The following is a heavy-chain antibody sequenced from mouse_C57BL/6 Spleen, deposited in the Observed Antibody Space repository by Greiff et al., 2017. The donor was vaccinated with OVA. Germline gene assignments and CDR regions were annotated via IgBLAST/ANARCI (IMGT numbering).Heavy chain of an antibody. D-gene: IGHD2-3*01. CDR3: VRDWPDGYYADYAMDY. V-gene: IGHV10-3*01. CDR2: IRSKSSNYAT. Sequence: EVMLVESGGGLVQPKGSLKLSCAASGFTFNTYAMHWVRQAPGKGLEWVARIRSKSSNYATYYADSVKDRFTISRDDSQSMLYLQMNNLKTEDTAMYYCVRDWPDGYYADYAMDYWGQGTSVTVSS. J-gene: IGHJ4*01. CDR1: GFTFNTYA.